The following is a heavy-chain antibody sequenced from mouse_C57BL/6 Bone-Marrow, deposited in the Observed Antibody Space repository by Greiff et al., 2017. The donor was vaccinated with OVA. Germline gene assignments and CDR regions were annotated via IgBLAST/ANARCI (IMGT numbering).Heavy chain of an antibody. CDR1: GYSITSGYY. J-gene: IGHJ4*01. V-gene: IGHV3-6*01. CDR3: AREPFMDY. Sequence: EVQLVESGPGLVKPSQSLSLTCSVTGYSITSGYYWNWIRQFPGNKLEWMGYISYDGSNNYNPSLKNRISITRDTSKNQFFLKLNSVTTEDTATYYCAREPFMDYWGQGTSVTVSS. CDR2: ISYDGSN.